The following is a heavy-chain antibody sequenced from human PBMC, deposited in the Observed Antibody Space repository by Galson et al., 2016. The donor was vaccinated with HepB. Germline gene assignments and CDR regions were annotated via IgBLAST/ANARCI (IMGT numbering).Heavy chain of an antibody. J-gene: IGHJ6*02. CDR2: IDYSGTT. V-gene: IGHV4-39*01. CDR1: GGSISSRSYY. D-gene: IGHD1-1*01. Sequence: SETLSLTCTVSGGSISSRSYYWGWTRQPPGKGLEWIGAIDYSGTTYYNPSLKSRVTMSVDTSKNQFSLKLSSVTAADTAGYYCVRLLEKKGDYYYYGMDVWGHGTTVTVSS. CDR3: VRLLEKKGDYYYYGMDV.